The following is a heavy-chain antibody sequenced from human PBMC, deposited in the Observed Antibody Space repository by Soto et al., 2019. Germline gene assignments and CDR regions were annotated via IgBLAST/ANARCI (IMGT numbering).Heavy chain of an antibody. D-gene: IGHD5-18*01. Sequence: GGSLRLSCAASGFTFSSYGMHWVRQAPGKGLQWVAFISYDGSNKYYADSVTGRFTISRDNSKNTLYLQMNSLRAEDTAVYYCARGDAHSYGTTFDYWGQGTLVTVSS. V-gene: IGHV3-30*19. J-gene: IGHJ4*02. CDR1: GFTFSSYG. CDR3: ARGDAHSYGTTFDY. CDR2: ISYDGSNK.